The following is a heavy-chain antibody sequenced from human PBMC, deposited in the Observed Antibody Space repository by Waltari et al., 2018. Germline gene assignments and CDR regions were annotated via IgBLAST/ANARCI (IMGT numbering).Heavy chain of an antibody. CDR3: ATSGGYSYGFGVFDI. J-gene: IGHJ3*02. CDR1: GYTFTSFD. CDR2: LNPNSGNR. Sequence: QVQLVQSGAEVKKPGASVRVSCKASGYTFTSFDITWVRQGTGQGLEWMGWLNPNSGNRGDAQKFQGRVTMTWNTSISTAYMELSSLRSEDTAVYYCATSGGYSYGFGVFDIWGQGTMVTVSS. D-gene: IGHD5-18*01. V-gene: IGHV1-8*01.